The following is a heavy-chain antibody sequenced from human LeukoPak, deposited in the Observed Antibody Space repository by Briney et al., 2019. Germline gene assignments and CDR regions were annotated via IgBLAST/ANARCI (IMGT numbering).Heavy chain of an antibody. J-gene: IGHJ4*02. Sequence: GVSLRLSCAASGFTFSSYAMGWVRQAPGKGLEWVSDISASDSSTYYADSVKGRFSISRNNSKNTPYLQMNSLKAEDTAIYYCAKLPNTGSYFYYWGQGTLVIVSS. V-gene: IGHV3-23*01. CDR2: ISASDSST. CDR3: AKLPNTGSYFYY. CDR1: GFTFSSYA. D-gene: IGHD1-26*01.